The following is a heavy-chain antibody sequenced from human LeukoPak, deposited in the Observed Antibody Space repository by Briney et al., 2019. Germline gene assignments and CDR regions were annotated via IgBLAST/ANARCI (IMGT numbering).Heavy chain of an antibody. CDR3: ARQAALLLPMVIDY. J-gene: IGHJ4*02. Sequence: SETLSLTCTVSGGSISSSSYYWGWIRQPPGKGLEWIGSIYYSGSTYYNPSLKSRVTISVDTSKNQFSLKLSSVTAADTAVYYCARQAALLLPMVIDYWGQGTLVTVSS. CDR2: IYYSGST. D-gene: IGHD3-22*01. V-gene: IGHV4-39*01. CDR1: GGSISSSSYY.